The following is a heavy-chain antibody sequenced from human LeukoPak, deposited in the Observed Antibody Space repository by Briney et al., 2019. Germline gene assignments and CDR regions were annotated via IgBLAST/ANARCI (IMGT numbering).Heavy chain of an antibody. J-gene: IGHJ3*02. CDR2: IIPILGIA. Sequence: SVKVSCKASGGTFTSYAISWVRQAPGQGLEWMGRIIPILGIANYAQKFQGRVTITADKSTSTAYMELSSLRSEGTAVYYCLSGIVVVTGTYQLDAFDIWGQGTMVTVSS. CDR1: GGTFTSYA. CDR3: LSGIVVVTGTYQLDAFDI. V-gene: IGHV1-69*04. D-gene: IGHD2-21*02.